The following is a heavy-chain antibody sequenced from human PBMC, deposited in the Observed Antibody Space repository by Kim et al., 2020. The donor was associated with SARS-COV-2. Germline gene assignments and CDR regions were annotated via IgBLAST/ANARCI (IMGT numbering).Heavy chain of an antibody. CDR1: GFTFSSHA. CDR2: ISGSGGTT. D-gene: IGHD3-22*01. J-gene: IGHJ4*02. CDR3: AKDPGYYYVGYFDY. V-gene: IGHV3-23*01. Sequence: GGSLRLSCAASGFTFSSHAMTWVRQAPGKGLEWVSAISGSGGTTYYADSGKGRFTISRDNSKNTLYLQMNSLRAEDTAVYYCAKDPGYYYVGYFDYWGQGTLVTVSS.